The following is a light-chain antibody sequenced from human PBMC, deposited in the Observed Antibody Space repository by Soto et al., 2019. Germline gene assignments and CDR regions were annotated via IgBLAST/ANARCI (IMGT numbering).Light chain of an antibody. CDR3: QQYGSSPGT. J-gene: IGKJ4*01. CDR1: QGIGDT. CDR2: GAA. Sequence: EVVMTQSPATLSVSPGEGVTLSCRASQGIGDTLAWYQHKPGQTPRLLIYGAASRATGIPDRFSGSGSGTDFTLTISRLEPEDFAVYYCQQYGSSPGTFGGGTKVDIK. V-gene: IGKV3-20*01.